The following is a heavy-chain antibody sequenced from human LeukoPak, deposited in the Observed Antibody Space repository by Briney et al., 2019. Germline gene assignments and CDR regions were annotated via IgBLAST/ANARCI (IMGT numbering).Heavy chain of an antibody. CDR3: AKGRKSSSWSFDY. D-gene: IGHD6-13*01. V-gene: IGHV3-23*01. CDR2: ISGSGGNT. CDR1: GFTFSSYA. Sequence: GGSLRLSCAASGFTFSSYAMSWVRQAPGKGLEWVSAISGSGGNTYYADSVKGRFTISRDNSKNTLYLQMNSLRAEDTAVYYCAKGRKSSSWSFDYWGQGTLVTVSS. J-gene: IGHJ4*02.